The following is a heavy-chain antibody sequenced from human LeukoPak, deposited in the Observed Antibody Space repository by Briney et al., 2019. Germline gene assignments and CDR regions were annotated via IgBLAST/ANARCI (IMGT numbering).Heavy chain of an antibody. V-gene: IGHV1-3*01. CDR2: INAGNGNT. CDR1: GYTFTRYA. Sequence: APVKVSCKASGYTFTRYAMHWVRQAPGQRLEWMGWINAGNGNTKYSQKFQGRVTITRDTSASTAYMELSSLRSEDTAVYYCARAIYCSSTSCYYLPYYYGMDVWGKGTTVTVSS. J-gene: IGHJ6*04. CDR3: ARAIYCSSTSCYYLPYYYGMDV. D-gene: IGHD2-2*01.